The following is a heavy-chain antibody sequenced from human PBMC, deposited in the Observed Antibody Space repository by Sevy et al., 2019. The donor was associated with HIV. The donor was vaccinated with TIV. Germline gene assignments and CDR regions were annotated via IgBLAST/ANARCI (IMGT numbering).Heavy chain of an antibody. D-gene: IGHD4-17*01. CDR3: ARGTHDYGDYDRDAFDI. V-gene: IGHV3-21*01. CDR1: EFTFSSYS. CDR2: ISGGGTNI. J-gene: IGHJ3*02. Sequence: GGSLRLSCATSEFTFSSYSMNWVRQAPGNGLEWVSSISGGGTNIYYADSVKGRFTISRDNAKNSLSLQMNSLRAEDTAVYYCARGTHDYGDYDRDAFDIWGQGTMVTVSS.